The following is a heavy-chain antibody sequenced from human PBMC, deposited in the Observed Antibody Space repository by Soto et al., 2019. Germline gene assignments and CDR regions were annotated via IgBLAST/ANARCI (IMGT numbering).Heavy chain of an antibody. D-gene: IGHD6-25*01. CDR3: ARASGSWYFDL. CDR1: GFTFSDYY. J-gene: IGHJ2*01. Sequence: QVQLVESGGGLVKPGGSLRLSCAACGFTFSDYYMSWIRQAPGKGLEWVSYISSSGITMSYADSVKGRFTISRDNAKNSLYLQMNSLRAEDTAVYFCARASGSWYFDLWGRGTLVTVSS. V-gene: IGHV3-11*01. CDR2: ISSSGITM.